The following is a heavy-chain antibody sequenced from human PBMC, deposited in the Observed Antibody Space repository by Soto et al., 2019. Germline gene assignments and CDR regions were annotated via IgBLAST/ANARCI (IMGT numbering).Heavy chain of an antibody. CDR1: RYTFTSYG. CDR3: ARDPAREYSSSWYQETDYGMDV. J-gene: IGHJ6*02. Sequence: ASVQVSCKASRYTFTSYGISWVRQAPGQGLEWMGWISAYNGNTNYAQKLQGRVTMTTDTSTSTAYMELRSLRSDDTAVYYCARDPAREYSSSWYQETDYGMDVWGQGTTVTASS. CDR2: ISAYNGNT. V-gene: IGHV1-18*04. D-gene: IGHD6-13*01.